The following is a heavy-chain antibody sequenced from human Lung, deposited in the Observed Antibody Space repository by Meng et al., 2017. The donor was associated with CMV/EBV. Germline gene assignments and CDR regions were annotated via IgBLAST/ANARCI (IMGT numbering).Heavy chain of an antibody. D-gene: IGHD3-3*01. CDR2: IGGSGGST. J-gene: IGHJ4*02. CDR1: GFTFNNYA. CDR3: AKGGIRFLES. Sequence: LSCAVSGFTFNNYAMTWVRQTPGKGLEWVSTIGGSGGSTCYADSVKGHFTISRDNSKSTLYLQMNSLRAEDTAIYYCAKGGIRFLESWGQGALVTVSS. V-gene: IGHV3-23*01.